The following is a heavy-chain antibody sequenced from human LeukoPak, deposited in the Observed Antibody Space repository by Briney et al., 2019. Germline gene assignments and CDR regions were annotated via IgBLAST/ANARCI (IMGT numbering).Heavy chain of an antibody. CDR1: GGSFSIGDYY. Sequence: PSETLSLTCTVSGGSFSIGDYYWSCIRQHPGRGLEGIENIYYSGSTYPNPSLKSRVTISVNTSKNQSSLKLSSMTAADTAVDYCARAVRPRGSGSYYNGWFDPWGQGTLVTVSS. J-gene: IGHJ5*02. V-gene: IGHV4-31*03. D-gene: IGHD3-10*01. CDR2: IYYSGST. CDR3: ARAVRPRGSGSYYNGWFDP.